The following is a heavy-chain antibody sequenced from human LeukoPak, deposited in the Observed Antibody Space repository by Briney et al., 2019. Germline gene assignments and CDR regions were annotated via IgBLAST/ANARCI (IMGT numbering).Heavy chain of an antibody. CDR2: ISYDGSNK. V-gene: IGHV3-30*18. CDR1: GFTFSSYG. J-gene: IGHJ5*02. CDR3: AKDGGGGSNSSSWTDNWFDP. D-gene: IGHD6-13*01. Sequence: PGRSLRLSCAASGFTFSSYGMHWVRQAPGKGLEWVAVISYDGSNKYYADSVKGRFTISRDNSKNTLYLQMNSLRAEDTAVYSCAKDGGGGSNSSSWTDNWFDPWGQGTLVTVSS.